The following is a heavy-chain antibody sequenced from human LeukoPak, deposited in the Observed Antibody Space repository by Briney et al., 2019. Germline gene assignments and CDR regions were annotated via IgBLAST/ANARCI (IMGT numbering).Heavy chain of an antibody. CDR2: ISYDGSNK. CDR1: GFTFSSYA. CDR3: ARDFSDVVVDYYGMDV. Sequence: GRSLRLSCAASGFTFSSYAMHWVRQAPGKGLEWVAVISYDGSNKYYADSVKGRFTMSRDNSKNTLYLQMNSLRAEDTAVYYCARDFSDVVVDYYGMDVWGKGTTVTVSS. V-gene: IGHV3-30*04. J-gene: IGHJ6*04. D-gene: IGHD2-2*01.